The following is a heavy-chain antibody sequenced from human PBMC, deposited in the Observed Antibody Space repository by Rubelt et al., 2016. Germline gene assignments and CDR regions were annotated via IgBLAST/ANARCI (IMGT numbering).Heavy chain of an antibody. J-gene: IGHJ6*02. V-gene: IGHV3-23*01. CDR3: AKEIRYSSGWDGAPKAPTPIYGMDV. Sequence: YYADSVKGRFTISRDNSKNTLYLQMNSLRAEDTAVYYCAKEIRYSSGWDGAPKAPTPIYGMDVWGQGTTVTVPS. D-gene: IGHD6-19*01.